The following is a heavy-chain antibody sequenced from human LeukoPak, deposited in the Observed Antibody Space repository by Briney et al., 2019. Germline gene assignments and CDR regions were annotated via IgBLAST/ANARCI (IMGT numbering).Heavy chain of an antibody. CDR2: IYHSGSS. CDR1: GYSIYSNFY. V-gene: IGHV4-38-2*01. Sequence: SETLSLTCAVSGYSIYSNFYWGWIRQPPGKGLEGIGSIYHSGSSYYNPFLKSRANNSIDTSNNQFSLKPTSVTAADTAIYYCARHDSSGSSGTYYSVDYWGQGTLVTVSS. J-gene: IGHJ4*02. CDR3: ARHDSSGSSGTYYSVDY. D-gene: IGHD3-10*01.